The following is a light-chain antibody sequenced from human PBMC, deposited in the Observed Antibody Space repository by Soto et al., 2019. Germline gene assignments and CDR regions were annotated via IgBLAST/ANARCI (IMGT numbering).Light chain of an antibody. Sequence: QPVLTQPASVSGSPGQSITISCAGTSSDVGGYDYVSWYQQHPGKAPTLIIYEVSYRPSGISNRFSGSKSANTASLTISGLQADDEADYYCSAYRSSSTLYVFGTGTKVTVL. CDR1: SSDVGGYDY. V-gene: IGLV2-14*01. CDR3: SAYRSSSTLYV. CDR2: EVS. J-gene: IGLJ1*01.